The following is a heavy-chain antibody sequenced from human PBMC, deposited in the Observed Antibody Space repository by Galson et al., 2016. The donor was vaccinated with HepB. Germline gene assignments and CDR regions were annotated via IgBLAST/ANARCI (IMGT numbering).Heavy chain of an antibody. CDR1: GLSFRNYG. D-gene: IGHD2-2*01. J-gene: IGHJ4*02. V-gene: IGHV3-30*18. CDR2: ISFDGAKK. CDR3: VKSVQLGRGFVT. Sequence: SLRLSCAVSGLSFRNYGFHWVRQAPGKGLEWVAVISFDGAKKFFADSVRGRFSFSRDNSKNTLYLEMDNLRAEDTGVYYCVKSVQLGRGFVTWGQGTLVTVSS.